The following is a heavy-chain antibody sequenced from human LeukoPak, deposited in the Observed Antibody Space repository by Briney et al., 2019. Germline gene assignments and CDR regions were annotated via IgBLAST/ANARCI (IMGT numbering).Heavy chain of an antibody. D-gene: IGHD3-10*01. J-gene: IGHJ5*02. CDR2: TYYSGST. V-gene: IGHV4-31*03. CDR1: GGSISIGGYY. Sequence: SQTLSLTCTVSGGSISIGGYYWSWIRQHPGKGLEWIGYTYYSGSTNYNPSLKSRVTISVDTSKNQFSLKLSSVTAADTAVYYCARGGGLWFGELLRTWFDPWGQGTLVIVSS. CDR3: ARGGGLWFGELLRTWFDP.